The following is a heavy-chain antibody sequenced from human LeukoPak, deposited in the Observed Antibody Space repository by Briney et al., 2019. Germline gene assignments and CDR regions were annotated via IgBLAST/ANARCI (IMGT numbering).Heavy chain of an antibody. CDR3: AKGYNWNDVGSAFDI. CDR1: GFTFDDYA. Sequence: GGSLRLSCAASGFTFDDYAMHWVRQAPGKGLEWVSGISWNSGSIGYADSVKGRFTISRDNAKNSLYLQMNSLRAEDTALYYCAKGYNWNDVGSAFDIWAQGTMVTVSS. D-gene: IGHD1-1*01. V-gene: IGHV3-9*01. CDR2: ISWNSGSI. J-gene: IGHJ3*02.